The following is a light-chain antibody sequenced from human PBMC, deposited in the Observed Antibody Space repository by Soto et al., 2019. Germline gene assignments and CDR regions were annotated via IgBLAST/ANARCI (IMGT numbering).Light chain of an antibody. CDR2: GAS. J-gene: IGKJ4*01. Sequence: EIVLTQSPDTLSLSPGERGTLSCRASQTIGDNDLAWYQQKPGQAPRLLIYGASSRATGIPDRFSGSGSGTDFTLTISSLEPEDFAAYYCQQYGSSPHFGGGTKVEIK. V-gene: IGKV3-20*01. CDR1: QTIGDND. CDR3: QQYGSSPH.